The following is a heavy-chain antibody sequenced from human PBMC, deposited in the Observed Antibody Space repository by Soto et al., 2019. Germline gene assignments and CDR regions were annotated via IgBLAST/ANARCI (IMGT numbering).Heavy chain of an antibody. CDR1: GFSLSTSGVG. CDR3: ANITTGTTLGDAFDI. D-gene: IGHD1-1*01. J-gene: IGHJ3*02. Sequence: QITLKESGPTLVKPTQTLTLTCTFSGFSLSTSGVGVGWIRQPPGKALEWLALIYWDDDKRYSPSLKSRLTITKDTSKNQVVLTMTNMDPVDTATYYCANITTGTTLGDAFDIWGQGTMVTVSS. CDR2: IYWDDDK. V-gene: IGHV2-5*02.